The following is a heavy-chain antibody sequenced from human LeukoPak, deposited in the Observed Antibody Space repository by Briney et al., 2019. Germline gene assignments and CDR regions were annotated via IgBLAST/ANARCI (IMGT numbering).Heavy chain of an antibody. CDR1: GFTFSNYA. J-gene: IGHJ2*01. CDR3: ARPASRGVGRYFDL. CDR2: LSGSGDNT. Sequence: GGSLRLSCAASGFTFSNYAMSWVRQAPGKGLEWVSALSGSGDNTYYADSVKGRFTISRDNSKNTLYLQMNSLRAEVTALYYCARPASRGVGRYFDLWGRGSLVTVSS. V-gene: IGHV3-23*01. D-gene: IGHD3-10*01.